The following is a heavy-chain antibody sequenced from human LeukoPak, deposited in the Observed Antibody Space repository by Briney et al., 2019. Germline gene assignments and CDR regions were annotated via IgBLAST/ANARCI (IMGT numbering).Heavy chain of an antibody. CDR2: IYTSGST. CDR3: ARVSCGGDCGGHYYHYYMDV. V-gene: IGHV4-4*07. D-gene: IGHD2-21*02. J-gene: IGHJ6*03. CDR1: GGSISSYY. Sequence: TSETLSLTCTVSGGSISSYYWSWIRQPAGKGLEWIGRIYTSGSTKYNPSLKSRVTISVDTSKNQFSLKLSSVTAADTAVYYCARVSCGGDCGGHYYHYYMDVWGKGTTVTISS.